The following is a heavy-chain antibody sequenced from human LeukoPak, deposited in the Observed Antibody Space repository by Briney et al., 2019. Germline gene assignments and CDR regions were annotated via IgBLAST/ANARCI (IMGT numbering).Heavy chain of an antibody. CDR2: ISGGGDTT. CDR3: AKDAGDGGYYYYMDV. V-gene: IGHV3-23*01. CDR1: GFTFNNYA. J-gene: IGHJ6*03. Sequence: HAGGSLRLSCAASGFTFNNYAMSWVRQAPGKGLEWVSTISGGGDTTYYSVKCRFIISRDNSKNTLFLQLNSLRAEDTAIYYCAKDAGDGGYYYYMDVWGKGTTVTVSS. D-gene: IGHD3-16*01.